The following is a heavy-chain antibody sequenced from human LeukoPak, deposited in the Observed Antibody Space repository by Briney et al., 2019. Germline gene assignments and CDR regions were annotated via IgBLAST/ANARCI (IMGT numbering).Heavy chain of an antibody. CDR2: INHSGST. V-gene: IGHV4-34*01. CDR3: ARGRDYGGNSGFDY. J-gene: IGHJ4*02. D-gene: IGHD4-23*01. CDR1: GGSFSGYY. Sequence: SETLSLTCAVYGGSFSGYYWSWIRQPPGKGLEWIGEINHSGSTNYNPSLKSRVTISVDTSKNQFSLKLSSVTAADTAVYYCARGRDYGGNSGFDYWGQGTLATVSS.